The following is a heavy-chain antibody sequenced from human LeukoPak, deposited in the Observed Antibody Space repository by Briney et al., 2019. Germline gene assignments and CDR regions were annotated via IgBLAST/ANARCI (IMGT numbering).Heavy chain of an antibody. CDR3: ASGVRYYYDSSGYKY. CDR1: GGSFSGYY. V-gene: IGHV4-34*01. Sequence: SETLSLTCAVYGGSFSGYYWSWIRQPPGKGLEWIGEINHSGSTNYNPSLKSRVTISVDTSKNQFSLKLSSVTAADTAVYYCASGVRYYYDSSGYKYWGQGTLVTVSS. D-gene: IGHD3-22*01. CDR2: INHSGST. J-gene: IGHJ4*02.